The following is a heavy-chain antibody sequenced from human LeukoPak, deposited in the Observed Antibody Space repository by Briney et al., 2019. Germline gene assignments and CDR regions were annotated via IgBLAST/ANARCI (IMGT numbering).Heavy chain of an antibody. D-gene: IGHD3-9*01. CDR1: GYTFTRYY. J-gene: IGHJ4*02. CDR2: INPNSGDT. CDR3: ASALRFFDWLFVY. Sequence: EASVTVSCMSSGYTFTRYYMHWLRQAPGHALEWMGWINPNSGDTNYAQKFQARVTMTRDTSISTAYMELSRLRSDDTAVYYCASALRFFDWLFVYWGQGALVTVSS. V-gene: IGHV1-2*02.